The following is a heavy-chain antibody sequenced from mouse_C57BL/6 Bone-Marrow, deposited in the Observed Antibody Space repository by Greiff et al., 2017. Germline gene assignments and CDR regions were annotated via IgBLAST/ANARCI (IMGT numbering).Heavy chain of an antibody. CDR2: IDPENGDT. D-gene: IGHD2-2*01. CDR1: GFNIKDDY. Sequence: VQLQQSGAELVRPGASVKLSCTASGFNIKDDYMHWVKQRPEQGLEWIGWIDPENGDTEYASKFQGKATITADTSSNTAYLELSSLTSEDTAVYYCTTSYGYGGAYWGHGTLVTVSA. V-gene: IGHV14-4*01. CDR3: TTSYGYGGAY. J-gene: IGHJ3*01.